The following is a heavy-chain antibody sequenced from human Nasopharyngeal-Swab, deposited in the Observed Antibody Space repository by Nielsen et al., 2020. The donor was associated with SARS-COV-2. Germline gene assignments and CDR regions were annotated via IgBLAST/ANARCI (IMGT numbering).Heavy chain of an antibody. CDR3: AIEGFHI. Sequence: GGSLRLSCAVSGLTFSRFAIHWVRQAPGKGLEWVAAVSSDGSDEAFSDAVKGRLSIPRDNSKNTLSLQLNSLRPEDTAVYFCAIEGFHIWGQGTVVTVSS. J-gene: IGHJ3*02. CDR2: VSSDGSDE. V-gene: IGHV3-30*03. CDR1: GLTFSRFA.